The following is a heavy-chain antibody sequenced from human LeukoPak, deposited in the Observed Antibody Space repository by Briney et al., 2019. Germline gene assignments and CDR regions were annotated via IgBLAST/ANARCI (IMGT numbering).Heavy chain of an antibody. V-gene: IGHV3-23*01. J-gene: IGHJ4*02. CDR2: ISGGGDIT. CDR1: GFTFSSYV. Sequence: GGSLRLSCAASGFTFSSYVMSWVRQTPGKGLEWVSAISGGGDITYYADSVTGRFTISRDNSKDTLFLQMHSLRPGDTAVYYCVREDTPATANYWGQGTLVTISS. CDR3: VREDTPATANY. D-gene: IGHD2-21*02.